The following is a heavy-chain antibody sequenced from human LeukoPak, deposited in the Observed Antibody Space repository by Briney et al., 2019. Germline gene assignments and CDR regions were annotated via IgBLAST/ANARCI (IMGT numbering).Heavy chain of an antibody. D-gene: IGHD5-12*01. Sequence: ASVKVSCNGSGYTFTDYYIHWVRQAPGQGLEWMGWINPDSGSTNYVRNFQGRVTMIRDPSINTAYMELNTLRSDDTALYFCARDHRHTSDYQDFDYWGQGTLVTVSS. V-gene: IGHV1-2*02. CDR3: ARDHRHTSDYQDFDY. CDR2: INPDSGST. CDR1: GYTFTDYY. J-gene: IGHJ4*02.